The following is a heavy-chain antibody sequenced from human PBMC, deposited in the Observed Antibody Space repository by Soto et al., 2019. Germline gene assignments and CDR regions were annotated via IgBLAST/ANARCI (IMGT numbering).Heavy chain of an antibody. CDR1: GGSFTGYY. V-gene: IGHV4-34*01. CDR3: ARGHWGFAH. J-gene: IGHJ4*02. D-gene: IGHD3-16*01. CDR2: INHSGFS. Sequence: QLQLHQSGAGLLKPSETLSLTSDVSGGSFTGYYWAWIRQPPGMGLEWIGKINHSGFSNYNPSLPGRVTISLDTSKSQFSLKLDSLTDADTAFYFCARGHWGFAHWGQGTLVTVAS.